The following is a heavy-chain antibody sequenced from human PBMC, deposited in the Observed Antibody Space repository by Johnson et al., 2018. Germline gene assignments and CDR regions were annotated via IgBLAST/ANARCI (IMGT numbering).Heavy chain of an antibody. J-gene: IGHJ1*01. CDR1: GFTFSSYS. D-gene: IGHD3-3*01. Sequence: VQLVQSGGGLVQPGGSLRLACAASGFTFSSYSMNWVRQAPGKGLEWVSYISSSSSTIYYADSVKGRFTISRDNAKNSLSLQMNSMRAEDTALYYCAKAPVGWLGEGAEYFQHWGQGTLVTVSS. CDR3: AKAPVGWLGEGAEYFQH. CDR2: ISSSSSTI. V-gene: IGHV3-48*04.